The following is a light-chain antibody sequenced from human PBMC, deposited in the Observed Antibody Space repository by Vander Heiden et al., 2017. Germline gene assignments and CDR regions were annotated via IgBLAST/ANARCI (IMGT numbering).Light chain of an antibody. Sequence: QSALTQPRSESSPPGQSVTISCTGSSSDIGSYNYVSWYQQHPGKAPTVLIHDVTKRPSGVPDRFSGSKSGNTASLTISGLQAGDEAEYYCCSYAGNYIYIFGSGTKVTVL. J-gene: IGLJ1*01. V-gene: IGLV2-11*01. CDR2: DVT. CDR1: SSDIGSYNY. CDR3: CSYAGNYIYI.